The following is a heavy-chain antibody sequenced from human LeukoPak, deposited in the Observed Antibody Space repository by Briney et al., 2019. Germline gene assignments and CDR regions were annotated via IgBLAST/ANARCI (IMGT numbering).Heavy chain of an antibody. D-gene: IGHD2-15*01. CDR1: GYTFTGYY. CDR2: INPNSGGT. CDR3: ARGYCSGGSCFPVDY. J-gene: IGHJ4*02. V-gene: IGHV1-2*06. Sequence: VASVKVSCKASGYTFTGYYMHWVRQAPGQGLEWMGRINPNSGGTNYAQKFQGRVTMTRDTSISTAYMELSRLRSDDTAVYYCARGYCSGGSCFPVDYWGQGTLVTVSS.